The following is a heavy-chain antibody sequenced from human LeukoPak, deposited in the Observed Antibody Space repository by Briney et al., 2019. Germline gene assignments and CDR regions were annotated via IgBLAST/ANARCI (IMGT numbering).Heavy chain of an antibody. D-gene: IGHD6-13*01. CDR3: ARSKQQHTYYYCYYMDV. CDR2: IYRSGHT. CDR1: GDSISSSSFY. V-gene: IGHV4-39*07. Sequence: PSETLSLTCTVSGDSISSSSFYWVWMRQPPGKGLEWIGSIYRSGHTYQNPSLKSRVTMSVDTSKNHFSLSLTSVTAADTAVYYCARSKQQHTYYYCYYMDVWGKGTTVTVSS. J-gene: IGHJ6*03.